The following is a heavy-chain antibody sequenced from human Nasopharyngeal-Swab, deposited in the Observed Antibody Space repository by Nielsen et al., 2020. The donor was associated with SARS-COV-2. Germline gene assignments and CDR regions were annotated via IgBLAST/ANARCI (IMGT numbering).Heavy chain of an antibody. CDR1: GFTFSSYA. D-gene: IGHD5-18*01. J-gene: IGHJ6*03. CDR2: ISSSSSYT. Sequence: GGSLRLSCAASGFTFSSYAMSWVRQAPGKGLEWVSYISSSSSYTNYADSVKGRFTISRDNAKNSLYLQMNSLRAEDTAVYYCARKGGYSYGLLYYYMDVWGKGTTVTVSS. CDR3: ARKGGYSYGLLYYYMDV. V-gene: IGHV3-21*05.